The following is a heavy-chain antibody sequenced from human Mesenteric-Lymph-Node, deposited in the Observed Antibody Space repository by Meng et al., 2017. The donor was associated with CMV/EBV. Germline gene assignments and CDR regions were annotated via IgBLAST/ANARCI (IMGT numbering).Heavy chain of an antibody. D-gene: IGHD3-22*01. J-gene: IGHJ4*02. CDR1: GYTFTSYG. V-gene: IGHV1-18*01. CDR2: ISAYNGNT. CDR3: ARIEGFDYYDSSGLDHTGEDY. Sequence: ASVKVSCKASGYTFTSYGISWVRQAPGQGLEWMGWISAYNGNTNYAQKLQGRVTMTTDTSTSTAYMELRSLRSDDTAVYYCARIEGFDYYDSSGLDHTGEDYWGQGTLVTVSS.